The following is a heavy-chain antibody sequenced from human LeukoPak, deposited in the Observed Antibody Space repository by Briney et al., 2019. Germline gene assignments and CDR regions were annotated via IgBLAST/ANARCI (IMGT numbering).Heavy chain of an antibody. CDR3: ARVYLGYYYDSSGRSYAFDI. V-gene: IGHV4-39*07. CDR2: IQYSGNT. Sequence: SETLFLTCTVSGGSIRSSGYYWGWIRQPPGKGLEWMGRIQYSGNTYYTPSLKSRVTISVDTSKNQFSLKLSSVTAADTAVYYCARVYLGYYYDSSGRSYAFDIWGQGTMVTVSS. D-gene: IGHD3-22*01. CDR1: GGSIRSSGYY. J-gene: IGHJ3*02.